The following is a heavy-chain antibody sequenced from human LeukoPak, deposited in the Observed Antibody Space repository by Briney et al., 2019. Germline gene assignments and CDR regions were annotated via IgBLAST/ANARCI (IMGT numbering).Heavy chain of an antibody. V-gene: IGHV3-30*03. CDR2: ISYDGSGK. D-gene: IGHD3-22*01. Sequence: GRSLRLSCAASEFSFSDSGMHWVRQAPGKGLEWVAVISYDGSGKYYADSVKGRFTISRDNSKQTLYLQMTSLRPEDTAIYYCAREQSSGNYRTSDYWGQGTLVTVSS. J-gene: IGHJ4*02. CDR3: AREQSSGNYRTSDY. CDR1: EFSFSDSG.